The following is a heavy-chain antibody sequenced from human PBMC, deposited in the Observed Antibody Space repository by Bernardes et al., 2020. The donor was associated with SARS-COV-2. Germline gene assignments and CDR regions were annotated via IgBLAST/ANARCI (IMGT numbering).Heavy chain of an antibody. CDR2: TNPNSGAT. CDR3: ARGRGYETLRKYYYYYYMDV. J-gene: IGHJ6*03. D-gene: IGHD2-2*01. CDR1: GYSFTDYY. Sequence: ASVKVSCKASGYSFTDYYLHWVRQAPGQGLEWMGWTNPNSGATNYAQKFQGRVSMTKDTSISTAYMELSSLISDDTAVYYCARGRGYETLRKYYYYYYMDVWGIGTTVTVSS. V-gene: IGHV1-2*02.